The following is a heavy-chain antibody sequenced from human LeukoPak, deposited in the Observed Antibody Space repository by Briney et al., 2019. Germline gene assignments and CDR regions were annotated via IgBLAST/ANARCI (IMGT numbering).Heavy chain of an antibody. J-gene: IGHJ4*02. D-gene: IGHD6-6*01. V-gene: IGHV1-18*01. Sequence: GASVKVSCKASGYTFTSYDINWVRQATGQGLEWMGWISAYNGNTNYAQKLQGRVTMTTDTSTSTAYMELRSLRSDDTAVYYCATSIAARLTPALDYWGQGTLVTVSS. CDR2: ISAYNGNT. CDR3: ATSIAARLTPALDY. CDR1: GYTFTSYD.